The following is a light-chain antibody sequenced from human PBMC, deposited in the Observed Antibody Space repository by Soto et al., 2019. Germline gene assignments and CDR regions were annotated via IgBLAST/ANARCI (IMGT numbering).Light chain of an antibody. CDR3: QQFNSYPIT. CDR1: QGISSA. Sequence: AIQLTQSPSSLSASVGDRVTITCRASQGISSALAWYQQKPGKPPKLLIYDASSLESGVSLRFSGSGSGTDFTLTISSLQPEDFATYYCQQFNSYPITFGGGTKVEIK. J-gene: IGKJ4*01. CDR2: DAS. V-gene: IGKV1-13*02.